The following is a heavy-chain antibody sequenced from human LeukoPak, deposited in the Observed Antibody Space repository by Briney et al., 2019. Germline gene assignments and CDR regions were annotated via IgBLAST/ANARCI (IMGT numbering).Heavy chain of an antibody. J-gene: IGHJ4*02. CDR1: GYTFTSYG. V-gene: IGHV1-18*01. CDR2: ISAYNGNT. D-gene: IGHD3-3*01. Sequence: ASVKVSCKASGYTFTSYGISWVRQAPGQGLEWMGWISAYNGNTNYAQKLQGRVTMTTDTSTSTAYKELRSLRSDDTAVYYCASTELRFLESDYWGQGTLVTVSS. CDR3: ASTELRFLESDY.